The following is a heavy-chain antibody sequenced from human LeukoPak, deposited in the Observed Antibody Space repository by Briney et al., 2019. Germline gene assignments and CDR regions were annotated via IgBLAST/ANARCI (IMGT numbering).Heavy chain of an antibody. D-gene: IGHD6-19*01. CDR3: ARSRRLSYSRSVAGTKYYFDY. J-gene: IGHJ4*02. CDR2: IIPIFGTA. Sequence: SVKVSCKASGGTFSSYAISWVRQAPGQGLEWMGGIIPIFGTANYAQKFQGRVTITADESTSTAYMELSSLRSEDTAVYYCARSRRLSYSRSVAGTKYYFDYWGQGTLVTVSS. V-gene: IGHV1-69*01. CDR1: GGTFSSYA.